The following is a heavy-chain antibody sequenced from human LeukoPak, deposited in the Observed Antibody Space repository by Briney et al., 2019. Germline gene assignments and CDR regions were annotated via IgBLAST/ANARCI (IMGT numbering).Heavy chain of an antibody. V-gene: IGHV4-59*01. D-gene: IGHD4-17*01. CDR1: GGSFSSYY. CDR2: IYDSGST. Sequence: SETLSLTCAVYGGSFSSYYWSWIRQPPEKGLEWIGYIYDSGSTNYNPSLKSRLTISVDKSKNQFSLGLSSVTAADTAVYYCARVGARDRLFDYWGQGTLVTVSS. J-gene: IGHJ4*02. CDR3: ARVGARDRLFDY.